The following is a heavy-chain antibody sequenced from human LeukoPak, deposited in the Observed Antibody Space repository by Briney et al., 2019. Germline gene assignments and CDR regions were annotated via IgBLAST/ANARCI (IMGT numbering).Heavy chain of an antibody. CDR3: ARVGATGTADY. Sequence: GGSLRLSCVGSGFTFSSYAMSWVRQTPGKGLEWVSVISGTGGTTYYADSVKGRFTISRDNAKNSMYLQMNSLRGEDTAVYYCARVGATGTADYWGQGTLVTVS. J-gene: IGHJ4*02. CDR2: ISGTGGTT. V-gene: IGHV3-23*01. CDR1: GFTFSSYA. D-gene: IGHD1-1*01.